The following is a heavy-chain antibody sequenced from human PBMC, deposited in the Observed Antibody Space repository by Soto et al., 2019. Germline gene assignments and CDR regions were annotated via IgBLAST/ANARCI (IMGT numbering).Heavy chain of an antibody. CDR1: GGSVSSGIYY. CDR3: ARVRLVVGYYFDY. Sequence: LSLTCTVSGGSVSSGIYYWSWIRQPPGKGLEWIGYIYYSGSTNYNPSLKSRVTISVDTSKNQFSLKLSSVTAADTAVYYCARVRLVVGYYFDYWGQGTLVTVSS. V-gene: IGHV4-61*01. CDR2: IYYSGST. J-gene: IGHJ4*02. D-gene: IGHD3-22*01.